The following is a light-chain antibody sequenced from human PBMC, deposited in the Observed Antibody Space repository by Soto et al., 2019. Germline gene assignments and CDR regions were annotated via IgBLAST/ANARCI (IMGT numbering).Light chain of an antibody. CDR1: QSVSSSN. J-gene: IGKJ1*01. V-gene: IGKV3-20*01. Sequence: EIVLTHSPGTLSLSPCDRAALYRSASQSVSSSNLAWYQQKCGQSPRLLIYGASSRATGIPDRFSGSGSGPDFTLTISRLEPEDFAVYFCQHYGSSPWTFGQGTKVDTK. CDR2: GAS. CDR3: QHYGSSPWT.